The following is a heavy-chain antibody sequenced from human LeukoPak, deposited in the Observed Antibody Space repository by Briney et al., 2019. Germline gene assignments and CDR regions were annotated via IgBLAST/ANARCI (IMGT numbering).Heavy chain of an antibody. Sequence: KPGGSLRLSCAASGFTFSSYSMNWVRQAPGKGLEWVSSISSSSSYIYYADSVKGRFTISRDNLKNTLYLQMNSLRAEDTAVFYCAKDRDDYVWGSYLGAFDIWGQGTMVTVSS. V-gene: IGHV3-21*04. J-gene: IGHJ3*02. CDR3: AKDRDDYVWGSYLGAFDI. D-gene: IGHD3-16*01. CDR2: ISSSSSYI. CDR1: GFTFSSYS.